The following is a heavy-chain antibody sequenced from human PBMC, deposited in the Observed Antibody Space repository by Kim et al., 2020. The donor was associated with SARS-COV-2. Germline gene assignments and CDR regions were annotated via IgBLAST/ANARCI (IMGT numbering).Heavy chain of an antibody. Sequence: ASVKVSCKASGYSFTNYGITWVRQAPGQGLEWMGWSSQYNGQRKTAQKFQGRITMTTDTSTSTAYMELRSLTSDDTAVYYRARWGVMTAPRSWYFDLWGRGTLVTVSS. CDR2: SSQYNGQR. CDR3: ARWGVMTAPRSWYFDL. V-gene: IGHV1-18*01. J-gene: IGHJ2*01. D-gene: IGHD2-21*02. CDR1: GYSFTNYG.